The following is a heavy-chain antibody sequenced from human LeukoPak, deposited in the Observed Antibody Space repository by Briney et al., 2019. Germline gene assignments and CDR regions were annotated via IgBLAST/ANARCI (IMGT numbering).Heavy chain of an antibody. D-gene: IGHD3-22*01. CDR2: VYTSGTP. CDR1: GGSISAYC. Sequence: SETLSLTCTVSGGSISAYCWSWIRQPAGKGLEWIGRVYTSGTPNYNPSLRSRVTMSVDTSKNLFSLKLGSVTAADTAVYHCARGDYYDRSGYALDYWGQGTLVTVSS. CDR3: ARGDYYDRSGYALDY. V-gene: IGHV4-4*07. J-gene: IGHJ4*02.